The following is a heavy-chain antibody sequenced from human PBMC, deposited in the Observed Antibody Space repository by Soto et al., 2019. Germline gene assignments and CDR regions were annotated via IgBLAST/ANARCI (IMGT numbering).Heavy chain of an antibody. CDR1: GGTVSSYA. D-gene: IGHD2-21*02. V-gene: IGHV1-69*12. CDR2: IIPIFDTT. Sequence: VQLVQSGAAVKKPGSSVKVSCKASGGTVSSYAISWVRQAPGQGLEWMGGIIPIFDTTNYAQKFQGRVTITADESTSTAYMELSSLRSEDTAVYYCARALGMVTAMGYYYYGMDVWGQGTTVTVSS. CDR3: ARALGMVTAMGYYYYGMDV. J-gene: IGHJ6*02.